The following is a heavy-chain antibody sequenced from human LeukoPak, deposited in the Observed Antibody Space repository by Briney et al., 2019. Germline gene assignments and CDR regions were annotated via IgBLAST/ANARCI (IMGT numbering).Heavy chain of an antibody. CDR1: GFTFSNYD. CDR2: IGIAGDT. J-gene: IGHJ4*01. Sequence: GGSLRLSCAASGFTFSNYDMHWVSQATGKGLEWVSAIGIAGDTYYQASVKGGFTVSRENAENSWYLQMNSLRAGGTAVYYCARVRLHGLTGYWGQGTLGTGSS. D-gene: IGHD2-15*01. V-gene: IGHV3-13*01. CDR3: ARVRLHGLTGY.